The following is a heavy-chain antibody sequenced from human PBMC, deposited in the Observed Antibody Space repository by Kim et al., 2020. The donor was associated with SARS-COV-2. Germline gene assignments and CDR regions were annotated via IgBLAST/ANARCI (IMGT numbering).Heavy chain of an antibody. Sequence: GGSLRLSCAASGFTFSNYAMHWVRQAPGKGLEYVTAISGNGGITYYANSVKGRFTISRDNSKNTLYLQMGSLRPEDMAVYYCVRGGGGNPGDYWGQGTLVTVSS. J-gene: IGHJ4*02. D-gene: IGHD1-1*01. CDR1: GFTFSNYA. CDR2: ISGNGGIT. V-gene: IGHV3-64*01. CDR3: VRGGGGNPGDY.